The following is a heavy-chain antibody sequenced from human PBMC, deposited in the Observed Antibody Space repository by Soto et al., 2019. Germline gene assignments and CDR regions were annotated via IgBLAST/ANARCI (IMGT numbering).Heavy chain of an antibody. Sequence: QVQLVESGGGAVQPGGSRRISCASSEYTFSNYAMHWVRKAPGKGLQWLAVISYDGNNKYYADSVEGRFTICRDNSKNSVYLQMNSLRLEDTAVYYCPRGPTYSDSYVEHWGQGTLVTVSS. D-gene: IGHD4-17*01. CDR2: ISYDGNNK. CDR3: PRGPTYSDSYVEH. J-gene: IGHJ4*02. V-gene: IGHV3-30*03. CDR1: EYTFSNYA.